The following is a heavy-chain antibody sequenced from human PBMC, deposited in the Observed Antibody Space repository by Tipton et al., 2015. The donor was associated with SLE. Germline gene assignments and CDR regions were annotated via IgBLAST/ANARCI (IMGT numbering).Heavy chain of an antibody. J-gene: IGHJ4*02. CDR2: ISHTGST. D-gene: IGHD6-13*01. Sequence: TLSLTCAVYGGSISAYYWSWIRQPPGKGLEWIGEISHTGSTNFNPSLKSRVAISADTSKRQFSLKLSSVTAADTAVYYCATRGSSSWYFFDYWGQGTLVTVSP. CDR1: GGSISAYY. V-gene: IGHV4-34*01. CDR3: ATRGSSSWYFFDY.